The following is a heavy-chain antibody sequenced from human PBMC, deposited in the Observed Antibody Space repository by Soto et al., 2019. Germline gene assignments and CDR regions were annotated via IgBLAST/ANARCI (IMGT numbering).Heavy chain of an antibody. V-gene: IGHV3-23*01. CDR3: AKAAKGYTGYDLDY. CDR1: GFSFGGYG. D-gene: IGHD5-12*01. Sequence: EVQLLEAGGGLVQPGGSLRISCAASGFSFGGYGMSWVRQAPGQGLEWVSAGSGSGATTYYSDSVRGRFTISRDNSKNTLYLQMNSLRAEDTAVYFCAKAAKGYTGYDLDYWGQGTLVGVSP. CDR2: GSGSGATT. J-gene: IGHJ4*02.